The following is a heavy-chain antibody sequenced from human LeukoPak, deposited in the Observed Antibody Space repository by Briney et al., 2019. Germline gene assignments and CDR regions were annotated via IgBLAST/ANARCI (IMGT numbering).Heavy chain of an antibody. CDR1: GFTFSDYY. Sequence: GGSLRLSCAASGFTFSDYYMSWIRQAPGKGLEWVSYISSSSSPIYYADSVKGRFTISRDNAENSLYLQMNSLRAEDTAVYYCARGDVLGYCTNGVCRPFDYWGQGTLVTVSS. V-gene: IGHV3-11*04. J-gene: IGHJ4*02. D-gene: IGHD2-8*01. CDR2: ISSSSSPI. CDR3: ARGDVLGYCTNGVCRPFDY.